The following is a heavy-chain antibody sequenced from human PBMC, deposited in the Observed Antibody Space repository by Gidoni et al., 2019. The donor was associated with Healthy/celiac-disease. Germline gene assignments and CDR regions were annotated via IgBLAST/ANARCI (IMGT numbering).Heavy chain of an antibody. CDR2: IKKDGSEK. D-gene: IGHD6-13*01. J-gene: IGHJ6*02. CDR1: GFTFSRYW. CDR3: AGGGIAVYYYYYGMDV. V-gene: IGHV3-7*04. Sequence: EVQLVESGGGLVQPGGSLRLSCAASGFTFSRYWMSWVRQAPGKGLEWVASIKKDGSEKYYVAAVKGRFTISRDNAKNSLYLKMNSLRAEDTAVYYCAGGGIAVYYYYYGMDVWGQGTTVTVSS.